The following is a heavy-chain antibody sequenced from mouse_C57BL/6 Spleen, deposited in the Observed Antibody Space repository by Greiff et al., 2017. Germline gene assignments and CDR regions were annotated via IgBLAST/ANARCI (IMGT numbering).Heavy chain of an antibody. V-gene: IGHV5-4*01. CDR1: GFTFSSYA. Sequence: EVQLMESGGGLVKPGGSLKLSCAASGFTFSSYAMSWVRQTPEKRLEWVATISDGGCYTYYPDNVKGRFTISRDNAKNNLYLQMSHLKSEDTAMYYCAREGLRRGFDYWGQGTTLTVSS. J-gene: IGHJ2*01. D-gene: IGHD2-2*01. CDR2: ISDGGCYT. CDR3: AREGLRRGFDY.